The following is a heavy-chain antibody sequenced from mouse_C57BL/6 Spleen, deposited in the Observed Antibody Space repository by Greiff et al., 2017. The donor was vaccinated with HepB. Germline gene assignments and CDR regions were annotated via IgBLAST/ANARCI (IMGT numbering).Heavy chain of an antibody. V-gene: IGHV1-64*01. J-gene: IGHJ4*01. CDR3: ARPRNYGPLYAMDY. CDR2: IHPNSGST. CDR1: GYTFTSYW. D-gene: IGHD2-1*01. Sequence: QVQLQQPGAELVKPGASVKLSCKASGYTFTSYWMHWVKQRPGQGLEWIGMIHPNSGSTNYNEKFKSKATLTVDKSSSTAYMQLSSLTSADSAVYYCARPRNYGPLYAMDYWGQGTSVTVSS.